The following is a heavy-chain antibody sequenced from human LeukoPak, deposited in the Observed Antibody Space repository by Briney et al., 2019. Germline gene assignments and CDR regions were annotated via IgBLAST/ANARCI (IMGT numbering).Heavy chain of an antibody. Sequence: GGSLRLSCTVSGFTVSSNSMSWVRQAPGKGLEWVSFIYSAGSTHYSDSVKGRFTISIDNSKNTLYLQMNSLRAEDTAVYYCAKGSPYGSGRSWFDPWGQGTLVTVSS. D-gene: IGHD3-10*01. V-gene: IGHV3-53*01. CDR3: AKGSPYGSGRSWFDP. CDR2: IYSAGST. CDR1: GFTVSSNS. J-gene: IGHJ5*02.